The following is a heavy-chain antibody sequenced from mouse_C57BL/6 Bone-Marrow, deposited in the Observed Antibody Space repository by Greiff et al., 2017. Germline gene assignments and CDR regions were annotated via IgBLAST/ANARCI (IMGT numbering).Heavy chain of an antibody. CDR1: GYTFPSSW. CDR3: ASFSPWFAY. V-gene: IGHV1-61*01. CDR2: IYPSDSET. Sequence: QVQLKQPGAELVRPGSSVKLSSKASGYTFPSSWMDWVKQRPGQGLEWIGNIYPSDSETHYNQKFKDKATLTVDKSSSTAYMQLSSLTSEDSAVYYCASFSPWFAYWGQGTLVTVSA. J-gene: IGHJ3*01.